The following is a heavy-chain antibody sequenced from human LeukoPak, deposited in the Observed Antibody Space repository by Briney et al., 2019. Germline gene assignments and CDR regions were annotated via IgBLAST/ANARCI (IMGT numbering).Heavy chain of an antibody. J-gene: IGHJ5*02. CDR1: GGSISSGGYY. CDR2: IYHSGST. Sequence: PSETLSLTCTVSGGSISSGGYYWSWIRQPPGKGLEWIGYIYHSGSTYYNPSLKSRVTISVDRSKNQFSLKLSSVTAADTAVYYCAREVQLERRDSNWFDPWGQGTLVTVSS. V-gene: IGHV4-30-2*01. CDR3: AREVQLERRDSNWFDP. D-gene: IGHD1-1*01.